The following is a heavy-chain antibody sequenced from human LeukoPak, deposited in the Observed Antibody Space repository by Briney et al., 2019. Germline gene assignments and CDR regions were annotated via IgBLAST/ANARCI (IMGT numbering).Heavy chain of an antibody. J-gene: IGHJ3*01. CDR3: ARGKTYGSGSGDTFDF. D-gene: IGHD3-10*01. Sequence: GASVKVSCKAYGYTFSRYAMHWMRQAPGQSLEWMGWINGGSGYTKYAQEFQGRVTITRDTSASTSYMELSSLRSDDMAVYYCARGKTYGSGSGDTFDFWGRGTMVNVSP. CDR2: INGGSGYT. CDR1: GYTFSRYA. V-gene: IGHV1-3*03.